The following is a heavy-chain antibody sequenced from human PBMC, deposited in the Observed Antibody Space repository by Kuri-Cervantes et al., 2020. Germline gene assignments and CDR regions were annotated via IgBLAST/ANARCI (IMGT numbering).Heavy chain of an antibody. CDR2: ISYDGSNK. CDR3: ARDEGAMGVDY. V-gene: IGHV3-30*03. Sequence: GRSLRLSCAASGFTFSSYGMHWVRQAPGKGLEWVAVISYDGSNKYYADSVKGRFTISRDNSKNTLYLQMNSLRAEDTAVYYCARDEGAMGVDYWGQGTLVTVSS. CDR1: GFTFSSYG. J-gene: IGHJ4*02. D-gene: IGHD5-18*01.